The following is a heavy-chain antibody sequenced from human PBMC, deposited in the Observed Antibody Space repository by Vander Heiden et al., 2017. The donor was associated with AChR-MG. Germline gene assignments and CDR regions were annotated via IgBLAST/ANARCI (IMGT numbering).Heavy chain of an antibody. CDR3: ARVNSGSYYYYYYYGMDV. D-gene: IGHD1-26*01. J-gene: IGHJ6*02. CDR1: GYTFTSYE. V-gene: IGHV1-8*01. Sequence: QVQLVQSGAEVKKPGASVKVSCKASGYTFTSYEINWVRQATGQGLEWMGWMNPNSGNTGYAQKFQGRVTMTRNTSISTAYMELSSLRSEDTAVYYCARVNSGSYYYYYYYGMDVWGQGTTVTVS. CDR2: MNPNSGNT.